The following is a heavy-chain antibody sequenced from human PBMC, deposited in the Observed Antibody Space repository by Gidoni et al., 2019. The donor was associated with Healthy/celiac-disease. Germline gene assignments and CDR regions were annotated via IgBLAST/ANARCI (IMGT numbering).Heavy chain of an antibody. CDR2: IYHSGSP. D-gene: IGHD3-10*01. J-gene: IGHJ5*02. V-gene: IGHV4-30-2*01. CDR1: GGSISSGGYS. CDR3: ARAPPMVRVPTGWFDP. Sequence: QLQLQESGSGLVKPAQTLSLTCAVSGGSISSGGYSWSWIRQPPGKGLEWIGYIYHSGSPYYTPSLKSRVTISVDRSKNQFSLKLSSVTAADTAVYYCARAPPMVRVPTGWFDPWGQGTLVTVSS.